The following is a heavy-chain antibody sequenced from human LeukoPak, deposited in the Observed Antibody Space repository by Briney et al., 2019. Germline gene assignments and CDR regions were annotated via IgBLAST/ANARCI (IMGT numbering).Heavy chain of an antibody. Sequence: GGTLRLSCAASGFTFSNYGMSWVRQAPGKGLEWVSSISGSGDSTYYADSVKGRFTISRDNSKNTLYLQMNSLRAEDTAVYYCAKTAGIAAAADFDYWGQGTLVTVSS. CDR3: AKTAGIAAAADFDY. CDR1: GFTFSNYG. V-gene: IGHV3-23*01. D-gene: IGHD6-13*01. J-gene: IGHJ4*02. CDR2: ISGSGDST.